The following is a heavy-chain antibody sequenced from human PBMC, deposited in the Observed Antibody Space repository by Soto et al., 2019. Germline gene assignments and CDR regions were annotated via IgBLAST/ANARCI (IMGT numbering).Heavy chain of an antibody. CDR2: ISTSGSTV. Sequence: PGGSLRVSCAASSFTFSTYEMPWFRQAPGKGLECVSYISTSGSTVYYADSVKGRFTVSRDNTRNSLYLQMDSLRDEDTALYYCVRYCGTTLCNGVATRTFDYWGQGTMVTVSS. CDR3: VRYCGTTLCNGVATRTFDY. D-gene: IGHD5-12*01. CDR1: SFTFSTYE. J-gene: IGHJ4*02. V-gene: IGHV3-48*03.